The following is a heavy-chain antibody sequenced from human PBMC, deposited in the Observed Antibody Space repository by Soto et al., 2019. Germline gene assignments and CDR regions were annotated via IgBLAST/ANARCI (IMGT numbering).Heavy chain of an antibody. CDR1: GGSISSGGYY. V-gene: IGHV4-31*03. J-gene: IGHJ5*02. CDR2: IYYSGNT. D-gene: IGHD6-6*01. CDR3: ARVDSSSVVNWFDP. Sequence: SETLSLTCTVSGGSISSGGYYWSWIRQHPGKGLEWIGYIYYSGNTFYNPSLKSRVTISVDTSKNQFSLNLNSVTAADTAVYYCARVDSSSVVNWFDPWGQGTLVTVS.